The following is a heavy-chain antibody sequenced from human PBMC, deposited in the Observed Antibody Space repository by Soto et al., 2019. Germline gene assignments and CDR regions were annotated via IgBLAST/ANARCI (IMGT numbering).Heavy chain of an antibody. D-gene: IGHD6-19*01. Sequence: QVQLVESGGGVVQPGRSLRLSCAASGFTFSSYGMHWVRQAPGKGLEWVAVISYDGRNKYYADAVKGRFTISRDNSKNTLDLQMNSLRADDTAVYYCAKARSGWYHDYWGQGTLVTVSS. J-gene: IGHJ4*02. CDR1: GFTFSSYG. CDR3: AKARSGWYHDY. CDR2: ISYDGRNK. V-gene: IGHV3-30*18.